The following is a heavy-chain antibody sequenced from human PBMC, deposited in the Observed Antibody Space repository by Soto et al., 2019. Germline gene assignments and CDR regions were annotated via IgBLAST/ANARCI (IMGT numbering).Heavy chain of an antibody. CDR3: ANGGSQWELLPFDY. J-gene: IGHJ4*02. CDR1: GFTFSSYG. CDR2: ISYDGSNK. V-gene: IGHV3-30*18. D-gene: IGHD1-26*01. Sequence: GGSLRLSCAASGFTFSSYGMHWVRQAPGKGLEWVAVISYDGSNKYYADSVKGRFTISRDNSKNTLYLQMNSLRAEDTAVYYCANGGSQWELLPFDYWGQGTLVTVSS.